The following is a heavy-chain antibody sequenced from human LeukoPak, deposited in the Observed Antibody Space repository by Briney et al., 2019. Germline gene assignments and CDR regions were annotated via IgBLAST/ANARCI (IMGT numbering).Heavy chain of an antibody. V-gene: IGHV4-39*01. J-gene: IGHJ4*02. CDR3: ARLAAAATVVGY. Sequence: SETLSLTCTVSGGSISSSSYYWGWIRQPPGKGLEWIGSIYYSGSTYYNPSLKSRVTISVDTSKNQFSLKLSSVTAADTAVYYCARLAAAATVVGYWGQGTLVTAPS. CDR2: IYYSGST. CDR1: GGSISSSSYY. D-gene: IGHD6-13*01.